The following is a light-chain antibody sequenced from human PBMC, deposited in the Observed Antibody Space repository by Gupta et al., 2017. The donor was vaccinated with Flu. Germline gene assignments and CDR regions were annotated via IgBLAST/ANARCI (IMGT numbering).Light chain of an antibody. CDR1: QRVSSKY. Sequence: LLLSAGDRATLSCCARQRVSSKYLAWYQQKPGQAPMLLIYGASGRACGIPDRFSGSGSGTDFTLTISRLEPEDFAVYYCQQYYSSPFTFGQGTKLEIK. J-gene: IGKJ2*01. V-gene: IGKV3-20*01. CDR2: GAS. CDR3: QQYYSSPFT.